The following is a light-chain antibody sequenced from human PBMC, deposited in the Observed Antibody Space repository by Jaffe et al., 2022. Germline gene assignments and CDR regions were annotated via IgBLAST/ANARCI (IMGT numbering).Light chain of an antibody. J-gene: IGLJ2*01. CDR2: DSN. Sequence: QSVLTQPPSVSAAPGQRVAISCSGATSNIGNNYVSWYQQLPGTAPTLLIYDSNYRHSGVPDRFSGSRSGTSATLAITGLQTGDEADYYCGSWDSSLSAWVFGGGTKLTVL. CDR3: GSWDSSLSAWV. V-gene: IGLV1-51*01. CDR1: TSNIGNNY.